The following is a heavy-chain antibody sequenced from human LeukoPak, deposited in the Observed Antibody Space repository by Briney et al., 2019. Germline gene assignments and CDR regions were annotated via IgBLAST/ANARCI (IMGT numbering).Heavy chain of an antibody. Sequence: GGSLRLSCAASGITLSDYSMNWVRQAPGKGLEWVSSISTSSTYIYYADSVKGRFTISRDNAKNSLYLQMNSLRAEDTAVYFCARRYGDYVGSFEYWGQGTQVIVSS. CDR3: ARRYGDYVGSFEY. D-gene: IGHD4-17*01. J-gene: IGHJ4*02. V-gene: IGHV3-21*01. CDR1: GITLSDYS. CDR2: ISTSSTYI.